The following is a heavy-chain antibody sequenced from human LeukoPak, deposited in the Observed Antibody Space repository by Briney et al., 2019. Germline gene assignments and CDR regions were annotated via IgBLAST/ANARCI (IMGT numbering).Heavy chain of an antibody. CDR3: ARGLQDYDFWSGYYFLDY. D-gene: IGHD3-3*01. CDR2: INHSGST. Sequence: SETLSLTCAVYGGSFSGYYWSWIRQPPGKGLEWIGEINHSGSTNYNPSLKSRVTISVDTSKNQFSLKLSSVTAADTAAYYCARGLQDYDFWSGYYFLDYWDQGTLVTVSS. CDR1: GGSFSGYY. J-gene: IGHJ4*02. V-gene: IGHV4-34*01.